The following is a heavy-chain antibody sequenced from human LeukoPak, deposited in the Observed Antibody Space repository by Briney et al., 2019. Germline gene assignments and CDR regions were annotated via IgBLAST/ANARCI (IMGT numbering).Heavy chain of an antibody. D-gene: IGHD3-3*01. J-gene: IGHJ5*02. Sequence: GGSLRLSCAASGSNFNMYAMTWVRQAPGKGLEWVSEIRGSGSNTYYADSVKARFTISRDNSKKMLYLDMNSLRTEDTAMYYCARGQVFWSGYYLSWGQGTQVTVSS. CDR3: ARGQVFWSGYYLS. CDR1: GSNFNMYA. CDR2: IRGSGSNT. V-gene: IGHV3-23*01.